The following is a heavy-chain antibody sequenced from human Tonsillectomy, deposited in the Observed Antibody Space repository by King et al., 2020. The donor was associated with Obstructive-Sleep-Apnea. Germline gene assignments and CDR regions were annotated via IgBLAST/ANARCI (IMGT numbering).Heavy chain of an antibody. J-gene: IGHJ6*02. Sequence: VQLVESGGGLVRPGGSLRLSCAASGFTFSSYAMTWVRQAPGKGLEWFSAISVSGGGRYCADSVKGRFTISRDKSKNTLYLQMNSLRAEDTAVYYCAKLLWFGELFGKYGMDVWGQGTTVTVSS. CDR1: GFTFSSYA. CDR2: ISVSGGGR. CDR3: AKLLWFGELFGKYGMDV. V-gene: IGHV3-23*04. D-gene: IGHD3-10*01.